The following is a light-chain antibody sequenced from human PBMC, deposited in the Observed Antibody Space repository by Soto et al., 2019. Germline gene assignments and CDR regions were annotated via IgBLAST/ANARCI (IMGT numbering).Light chain of an antibody. J-gene: IGLJ3*02. CDR1: SSDVGGYNY. CDR3: SSYTSSSTPYWV. V-gene: IGLV2-14*01. CDR2: DVS. Sequence: QSALTQPASVSGSPGQSITISCTGTSSDVGGYNYVSWYQQHPGKAPKLMIYDVSNRPSGVSNRFSGSKSGNTASLTISGLQAEDEADYYCSSYTSSSTPYWVFGGGTKRTVL.